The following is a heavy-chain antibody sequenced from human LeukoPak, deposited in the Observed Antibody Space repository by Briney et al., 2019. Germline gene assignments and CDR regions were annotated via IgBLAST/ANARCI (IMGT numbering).Heavy chain of an antibody. D-gene: IGHD6-13*01. CDR3: AREGGCSSWYQGIDY. V-gene: IGHV3-74*01. Sequence: GGSLRLSCAASGFTFSSYWMPWVRRATGKGLVWFSRINSDGSSTSYADSVKGRFTIYRDNAKNTLYLQMNSLGAEDMAVYYCAREGGCSSWYQGIDYWGQGTLVTVSS. CDR1: GFTFSSYW. J-gene: IGHJ4*02. CDR2: INSDGSST.